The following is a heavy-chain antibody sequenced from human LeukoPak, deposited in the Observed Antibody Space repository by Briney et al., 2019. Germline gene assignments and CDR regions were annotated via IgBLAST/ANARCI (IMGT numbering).Heavy chain of an antibody. V-gene: IGHV1-69*06. J-gene: IGHJ4*02. CDR1: GGTFSNYA. D-gene: IGHD1-1*01. Sequence: ASVKVSCKASGGTFSNYAISWVRQAPGQGLEWMGGIIPIFGTANYAQRFQGRVTITADKSTSTAYMELSRLRSEDTAVYYCARDELRNDLHYWGQGTLVTVSS. CDR3: ARDELRNDLHY. CDR2: IIPIFGTA.